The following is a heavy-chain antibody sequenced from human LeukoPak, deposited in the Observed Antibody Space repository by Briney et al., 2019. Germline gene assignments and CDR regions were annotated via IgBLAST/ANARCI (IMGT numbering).Heavy chain of an antibody. J-gene: IGHJ4*02. Sequence: GGSLRLSCAASGFTFSDYYMSWIRQAPGKGLEWVSYISSSGSTIYYADSVKGRFTISRDNAKNSLYLQMDSLGVEDTALYYCARIGYSSSCFDYWGQGILVTVPS. CDR3: ARIGYSSSCFDY. D-gene: IGHD6-13*01. V-gene: IGHV3-11*04. CDR1: GFTFSDYY. CDR2: ISSSGSTI.